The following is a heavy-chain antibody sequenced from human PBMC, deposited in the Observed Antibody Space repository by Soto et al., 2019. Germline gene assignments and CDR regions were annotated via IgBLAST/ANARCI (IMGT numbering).Heavy chain of an antibody. CDR2: ISYSGST. J-gene: IGHJ4*02. V-gene: IGHV4-59*11. D-gene: IGHD2-15*01. CDR1: GGSISSHY. CDR3: ASTPIGFCSSGSCSLLYYFDH. Sequence: SETLSLTCTVPGGSISSHYWSWIRQPPGKGLEWIGYISYSGSTNYNPSLKSRVTMSVDTSKNQFSLKLTSMTDADTAVYYCASTPIGFCSSGSCSLLYYFDHWGQGTLVTVSS.